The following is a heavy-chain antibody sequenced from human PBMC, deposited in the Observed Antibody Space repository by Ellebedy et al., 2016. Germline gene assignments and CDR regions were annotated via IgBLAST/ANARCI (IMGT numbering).Heavy chain of an antibody. J-gene: IGHJ4*02. CDR2: ISGIDNTA. D-gene: IGHD6-13*01. V-gene: IGHV3-23*01. Sequence: GGSLRLSCAVSGFTFSTYAMTWVRQASGKGLEWVPSISGIDNTAYYADPVKGRFTIFRDISKSTLFLQMNNLGADDTAVYFCAKGGIGETGGLDSWGQGTLVTVSS. CDR3: AKGGIGETGGLDS. CDR1: GFTFSTYA.